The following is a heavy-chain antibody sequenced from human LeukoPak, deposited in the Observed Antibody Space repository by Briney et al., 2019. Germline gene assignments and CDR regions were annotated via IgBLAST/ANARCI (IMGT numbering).Heavy chain of an antibody. CDR2: MYSSGSS. CDR3: ARHGGSGSYYRWSWYHYMDV. CDR1: GGSISGSSHY. J-gene: IGHJ6*03. Sequence: TSETLSLTCTVSGGSISGSSHYWGWIRQPPGEGMEWIGSMYSSGSSYYNPSLKSRVSISVDTSKNQFSLKLSSVTAADTAVYYCARHGGSGSYYRWSWYHYMDVWGKGTTVTISS. V-gene: IGHV4-39*01. D-gene: IGHD3-10*01.